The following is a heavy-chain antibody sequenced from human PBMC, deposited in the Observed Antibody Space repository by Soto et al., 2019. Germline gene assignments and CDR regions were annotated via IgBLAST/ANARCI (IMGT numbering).Heavy chain of an antibody. CDR1: GFSLSTSGAA. Sequence: QINLIESGPTLVKPTQTLTLTCTFSGFSLSTSGAAVGWVRQPPGRALEWLALIYWDGDKRYNASLGNRLPITKDTSMNQVVLTLTNVDPADTATYYCAHRATMTIFGLIIDTGIWFDPWGQGTRVIVSS. CDR3: AHRATMTIFGLIIDTGIWFDP. D-gene: IGHD3-3*01. J-gene: IGHJ5*02. V-gene: IGHV2-5*02. CDR2: IYWDGDK.